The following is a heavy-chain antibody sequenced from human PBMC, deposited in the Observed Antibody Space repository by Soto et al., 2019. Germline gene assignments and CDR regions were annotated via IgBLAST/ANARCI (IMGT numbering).Heavy chain of an antibody. CDR2: IIPIFGTA. J-gene: IGHJ4*02. V-gene: IGHV1-69*13. D-gene: IGHD6-6*01. CDR3: ARAPPSIAAPPHFDY. CDR1: GGTFSSYA. Sequence: GASVKVSCKASGGTFSSYAISWVRQAPGQGLEWMGGIIPIFGTANYAQKFQGRVTITADESTSTAYMELSSLRSEDTAVYYCARAPPSIAAPPHFDYWGQGTMVTVPS.